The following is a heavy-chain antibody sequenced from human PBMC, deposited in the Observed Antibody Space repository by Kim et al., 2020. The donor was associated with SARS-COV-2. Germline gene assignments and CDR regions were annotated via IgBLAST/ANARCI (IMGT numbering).Heavy chain of an antibody. CDR3: ARVVGATTTFDY. D-gene: IGHD1-26*01. J-gene: IGHJ4*02. V-gene: IGHV1-2*02. Sequence: NYAQKFQGRVTMTRDTSISTAYMELSRLRSDDTAVYYCARVVGATTTFDYWGQGTLVTVSS.